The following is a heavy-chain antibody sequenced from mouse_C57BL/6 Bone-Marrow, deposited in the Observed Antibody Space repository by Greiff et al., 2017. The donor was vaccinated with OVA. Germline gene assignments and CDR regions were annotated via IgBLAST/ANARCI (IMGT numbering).Heavy chain of an antibody. CDR2: IDPSDSYT. CDR1: GYTFTSYW. Sequence: QVQLQQPGAELVMPGASVKLSCKASGYTFTSYWMHWVKQRPGQGLEWIGEIDPSDSYTNYNQKFKGKSTLTVDKSSSTAYMQLSSLTSEDSAVYYCARRSKVYDGYYFFAYWGQGTLVTVSA. V-gene: IGHV1-69*01. D-gene: IGHD2-3*01. CDR3: ARRSKVYDGYYFFAY. J-gene: IGHJ3*01.